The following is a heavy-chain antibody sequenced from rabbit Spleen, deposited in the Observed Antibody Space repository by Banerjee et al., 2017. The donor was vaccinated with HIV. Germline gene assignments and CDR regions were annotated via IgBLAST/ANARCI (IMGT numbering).Heavy chain of an antibody. J-gene: IGHJ6*01. V-gene: IGHV1S40*01. D-gene: IGHD4-2*01. CDR2: IDIGSSGFT. CDR3: ARDLAGYVGFGYISYLDL. CDR1: GVSFSFNSY. Sequence: QSLEESGGDLVKPGASLTLTCTASGVSFSFNSYMCWVRQAPGKGLEWTACIDIGSSGFTYFASWAKGRFTISKTSSTTVTLQMTSLTAADTATYFCARDLAGYVGFGYISYLDLWGPGTLVTVS.